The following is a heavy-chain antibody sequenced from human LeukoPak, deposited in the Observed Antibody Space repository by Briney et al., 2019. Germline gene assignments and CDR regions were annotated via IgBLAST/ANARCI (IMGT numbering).Heavy chain of an antibody. V-gene: IGHV1-46*01. CDR1: GYTFTSYY. CDR2: INPSGGST. D-gene: IGHD2-2*02. Sequence: ASVKVSCKASGYTFTSYYMHWVRQAPGQGLEWMGIINPSGGSTSYAQKFQGRVTMTRDTSTSTVYMELSSLRSEDTAVYYCAREARSSTSCYRYENWFDPWGQGTLVTVSS. CDR3: AREARSSTSCYRYENWFDP. J-gene: IGHJ5*02.